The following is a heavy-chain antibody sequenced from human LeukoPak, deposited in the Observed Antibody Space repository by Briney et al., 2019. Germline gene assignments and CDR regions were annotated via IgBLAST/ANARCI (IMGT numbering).Heavy chain of an antibody. CDR3: ARDHQASYYYDSRGYYPDAFDL. CDR2: IYNTGST. Sequence: PGGSLRLSCAASGFRFSNIYMSWVRQAPGKGLEWVSVIYNTGSTYYADSVKGRFTISRDNSHNMVYLQMNSLRAEDTAVYYCARDHQASYYYDSRGYYPDAFDLWGQGTVVTVSS. D-gene: IGHD3-22*01. CDR1: GFRFSNIY. J-gene: IGHJ3*01. V-gene: IGHV3-66*01.